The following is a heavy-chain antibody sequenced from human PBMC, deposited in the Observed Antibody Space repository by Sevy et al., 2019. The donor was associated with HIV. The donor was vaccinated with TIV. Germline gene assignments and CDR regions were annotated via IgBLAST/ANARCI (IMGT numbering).Heavy chain of an antibody. CDR1: GGSISSGGYY. D-gene: IGHD2-15*01. CDR3: ARINCSGGSCYAYGLNDAFDI. Sequence: SETLSLTCTVSGGSISSGGYYWSWIRQHPGKGLEWIGYIYYSGSTYYNPSLKSRVTISVDTSKNQFSPKLSSVTAADTAVYYCARINCSGGSCYAYGLNDAFDIWGQGTMVTVSS. J-gene: IGHJ3*02. CDR2: IYYSGST. V-gene: IGHV4-31*03.